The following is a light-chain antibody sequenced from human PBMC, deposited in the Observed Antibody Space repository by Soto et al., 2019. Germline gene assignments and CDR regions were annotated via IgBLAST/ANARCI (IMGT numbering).Light chain of an antibody. CDR3: AAWDASHLAV. V-gene: IGLV1-44*01. Sequence: QSVLTQPPSASATPGQRVTISCSGSGSNIGSNAVHWYQQLPGTAPKLLIYLNDQRPSGVPDRFSGSKSGTSASLAISGLQSEDEGDYYCAAWDASHLAVYGTGTKLTVL. CDR1: GSNIGSNA. CDR2: LND. J-gene: IGLJ1*01.